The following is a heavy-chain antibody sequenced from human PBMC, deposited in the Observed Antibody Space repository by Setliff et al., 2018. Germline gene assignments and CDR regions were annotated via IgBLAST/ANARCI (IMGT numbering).Heavy chain of an antibody. CDR2: IYYSGST. V-gene: IGHV4-31*03. CDR1: GGSISSGGYY. J-gene: IGHJ3*02. CDR3: ARDPLTTNRRRAFDI. D-gene: IGHD4-17*01. Sequence: PSATLSLTCTVSGGSISSGGYYWSWIRQHPGKGLEWIGYIYYSGSTYYNPSLKSRVTISVDTSKNQFSLKLSSVTAADTAVYYCARDPLTTNRRRAFDIWGQGTMVTVSS.